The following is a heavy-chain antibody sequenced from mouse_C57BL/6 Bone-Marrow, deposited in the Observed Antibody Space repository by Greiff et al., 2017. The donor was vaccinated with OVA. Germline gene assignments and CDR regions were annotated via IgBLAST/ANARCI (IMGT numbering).Heavy chain of an antibody. CDR1: GYTFTSYW. V-gene: IGHV1-52*01. Sequence: QVQLKQPGAELVRPGSSVKLSCKASGYTFTSYWMHWVKQRPIQGLEWIGNIDPSDSETHYNQKFKDKATLTVDKSSSTAYMQLSSLTSEDSAVYYCAREDYDSPLYAMDYWGQGTSVTVSS. J-gene: IGHJ4*01. CDR2: IDPSDSET. CDR3: AREDYDSPLYAMDY. D-gene: IGHD2-4*01.